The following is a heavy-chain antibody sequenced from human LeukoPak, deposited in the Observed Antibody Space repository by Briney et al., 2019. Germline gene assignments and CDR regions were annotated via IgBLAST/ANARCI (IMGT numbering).Heavy chain of an antibody. CDR2: INPNSGGT. CDR1: GYTFTGYY. J-gene: IGHJ4*02. D-gene: IGHD4-17*01. CDR3: ARDDYGDRGDY. Sequence: ASVKVSCKASGYTFTGYYMHWVRQAPGQGLAWMGWINPNSGGTNYAQKFQGRVTITRDTSISTAYMELSRLRSDDTAVYYCARDDYGDRGDYWGQGTLVTVSS. V-gene: IGHV1-2*02.